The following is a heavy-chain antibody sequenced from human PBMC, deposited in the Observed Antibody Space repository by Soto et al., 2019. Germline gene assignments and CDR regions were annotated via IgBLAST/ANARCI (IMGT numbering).Heavy chain of an antibody. Sequence: GGSLRLSCAASGFTFSSHEMNWVRQAPGKGLEWISYISGSGNITYYADSVKGRFTISRDNAQKSLYLQMDSLRVEDTAVYYCARGGVYWGQGTLVTVSS. CDR3: ARGGVY. CDR2: ISGSGNIT. CDR1: GFTFSSHE. V-gene: IGHV3-48*03. J-gene: IGHJ4*02. D-gene: IGHD2-8*01.